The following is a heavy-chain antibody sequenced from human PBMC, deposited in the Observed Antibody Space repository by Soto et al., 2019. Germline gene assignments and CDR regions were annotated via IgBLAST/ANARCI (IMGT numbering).Heavy chain of an antibody. V-gene: IGHV4-61*08. CDR1: GGSVSSGAYY. Sequence: ASETLTLTCTVSGGSVSSGAYYWTWIRQSPGKGLEWIGSIYYSGDTNYNPSLKSRVTITVDTSNNRFSLKLTSVTAADTAVYYCARTYGTGWSDYWGQGTLVTVSS. J-gene: IGHJ4*02. CDR3: ARTYGTGWSDY. CDR2: IYYSGDT. D-gene: IGHD6-19*01.